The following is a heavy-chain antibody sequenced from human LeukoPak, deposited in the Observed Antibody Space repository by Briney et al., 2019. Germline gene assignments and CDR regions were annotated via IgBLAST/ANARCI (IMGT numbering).Heavy chain of an antibody. Sequence: PSETLSLTCTVSGGSISNYYWSWIRQPPGKGLEWIGYAYYSGSTNYNPSLESRVTMSVDTSKNKFTLKLSPVTAADTAVYYCARNAAVATSRSWFDPWGQGSLVTVSS. CDR3: ARNAAVATSRSWFDP. D-gene: IGHD6-19*01. CDR1: GGSISNYY. J-gene: IGHJ5*02. V-gene: IGHV4-59*08. CDR2: AYYSGST.